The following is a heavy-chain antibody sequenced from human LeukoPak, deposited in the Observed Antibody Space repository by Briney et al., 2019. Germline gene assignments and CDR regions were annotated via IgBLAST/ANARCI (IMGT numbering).Heavy chain of an antibody. Sequence: ETLSLTCTVSGGSISNSGDYWGWIRQPPGKGLESIGSIYYSGTTYYSPSPRSRVTISVDTSKNQFSLKLSSVTAADTAVYYCARDLGRGSMDVWGLGTTVTVSS. D-gene: IGHD1-26*01. V-gene: IGHV4-39*07. CDR2: IYYSGTT. J-gene: IGHJ6*02. CDR1: GGSISNSGDY. CDR3: ARDLGRGSMDV.